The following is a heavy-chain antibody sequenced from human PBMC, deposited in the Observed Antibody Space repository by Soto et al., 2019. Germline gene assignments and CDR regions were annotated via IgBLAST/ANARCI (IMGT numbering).Heavy chain of an antibody. CDR1: GFTFSSSK. V-gene: IGHV3-48*03. CDR3: ATGRSR. Sequence: EVQLVESGGGLVEPGGSLRLSCAASGFTFSSSKMYWVRQAPGKGLERISYIHPGGQTIFYAESVKGRFTITRDNAKHSVYLQMNSLRAEDTAVYYCATGRSRWGRGTKVTVSS. D-gene: IGHD2-15*01. CDR2: IHPGGQTI. J-gene: IGHJ3*01.